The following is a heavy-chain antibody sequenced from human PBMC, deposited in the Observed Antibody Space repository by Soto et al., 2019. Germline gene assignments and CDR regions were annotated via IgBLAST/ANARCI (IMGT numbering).Heavy chain of an antibody. CDR1: GFTFGDYA. CDR3: AKELITMILVCIRPSPDDL. V-gene: IGHV3-48*01. CDR2: ISSSSSPI. Sequence: GGSLRLSCTASGFTFGDYAMSWFRQAPGKGLEWVSYISSSSSPIYYADSVRGRFTISRDNAKNSLYLQMNSLRAEDTAVYYCAKELITMILVCIRPSPDDLCVQGRLSTV. J-gene: IGHJ3*01. D-gene: IGHD3-22*01.